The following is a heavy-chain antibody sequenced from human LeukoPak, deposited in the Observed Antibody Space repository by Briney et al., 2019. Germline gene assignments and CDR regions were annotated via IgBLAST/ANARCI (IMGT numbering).Heavy chain of an antibody. CDR2: ITGSGYST. Sequence: GGSLRLSCAASGFTFSTYAMNWVRQTPGKGLEWVTGITGSGYSTSYADSVKGRFTISRDNSKNTLYLQMNSLRAEDTAVYYCAKDISGWYGSFAFDIWGQGTMVTVSS. CDR3: AKDISGWYGSFAFDI. V-gene: IGHV3-23*01. D-gene: IGHD6-19*01. CDR1: GFTFSTYA. J-gene: IGHJ3*02.